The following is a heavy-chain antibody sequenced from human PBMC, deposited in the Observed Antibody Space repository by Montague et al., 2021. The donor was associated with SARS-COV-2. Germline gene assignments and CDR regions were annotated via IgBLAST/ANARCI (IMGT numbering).Heavy chain of an antibody. CDR1: GESFSDYY. CDR3: ARFLRRVVPAATGHWEKNYLDNCMDA. Sequence: SETLSLTCAVYGESFSDYYWCWIRQPPAKGMEWIGEINHSGSTNYNLSLNSRVTISVDTSKNQFSLKLSPVTAADTAVYYCARFLRRVVPAATGHWEKNYLDNCMDAWGKGTTVTVSS. V-gene: IGHV4-34*01. CDR2: INHSGST. D-gene: IGHD2-2*01. J-gene: IGHJ6*03.